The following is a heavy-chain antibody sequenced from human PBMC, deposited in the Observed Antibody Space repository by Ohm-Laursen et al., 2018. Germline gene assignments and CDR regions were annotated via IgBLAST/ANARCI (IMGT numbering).Heavy chain of an antibody. V-gene: IGHV4-31*01. CDR2: IYYSGST. J-gene: IGHJ5*02. D-gene: IGHD3-22*01. CDR3: ARSRGDYYDSSGYYYGSGWFDP. CDR1: GGSISSGGYY. Sequence: TLSLTWTVSGGSISSGGYYWSWIRQHPGKGLEWIGYIYYSGSTYYNPSLKSLVTISVDTSKNQFSLKLSSVTAADTAVYYCARSRGDYYDSSGYYYGSGWFDPWGQGTLVTVSS.